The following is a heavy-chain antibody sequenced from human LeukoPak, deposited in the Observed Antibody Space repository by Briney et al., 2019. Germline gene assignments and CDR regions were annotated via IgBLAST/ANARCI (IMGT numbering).Heavy chain of an antibody. J-gene: IGHJ5*02. V-gene: IGHV4-38-2*01. CDR1: GYSISSGYY. Sequence: SGTLSLTCAVSGYSISSGYYWGWVRQPPGRRLEGIGIIYHGGNTIYNPSLKSRVTMSVDTSKNQFSLSLSSVTAADTAVYHCAFPVERTMAANNYFDPWGQGILVTVSS. CDR2: IYHGGNT. D-gene: IGHD5-18*01. CDR3: AFPVERTMAANNYFDP.